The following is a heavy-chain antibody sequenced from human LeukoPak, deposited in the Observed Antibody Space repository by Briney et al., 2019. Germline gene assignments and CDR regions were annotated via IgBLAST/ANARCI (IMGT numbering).Heavy chain of an antibody. Sequence: SGTLSLTCAVSGGSISSSNWWSWVRQPPGRGLEWIGEIYHGGTTNYNPSLKSRVTISVDKSKNQFSLKLSSVTAADTAVYYCARQTLRFLEWFEETSQHPPRPDDYWDQGTLVTVSS. CDR2: IYHGGTT. CDR3: ARQTLRFLEWFEETSQHPPRPDDY. D-gene: IGHD3-3*01. CDR1: GGSISSSNW. V-gene: IGHV4-4*02. J-gene: IGHJ4*02.